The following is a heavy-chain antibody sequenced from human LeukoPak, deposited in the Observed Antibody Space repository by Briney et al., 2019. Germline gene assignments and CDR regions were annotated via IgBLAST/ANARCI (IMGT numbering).Heavy chain of an antibody. V-gene: IGHV3-53*01. Sequence: GGSLRLSCAASGFTFSSYSMNWVRQAPGKGLEWVTVIFSSGPTYYADSVKGRFTISRDTSKNALYLQMNSLRAEDTAVYYCAISGLGFGEFRGLDYWGQGTLVTVSS. CDR3: AISGLGFGEFRGLDY. D-gene: IGHD3-10*01. CDR2: IFSSGPT. J-gene: IGHJ4*02. CDR1: GFTFSSYS.